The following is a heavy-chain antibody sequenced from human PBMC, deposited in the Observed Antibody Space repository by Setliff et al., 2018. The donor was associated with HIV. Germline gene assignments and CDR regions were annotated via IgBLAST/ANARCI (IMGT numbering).Heavy chain of an antibody. J-gene: IGHJ5*02. V-gene: IGHV4-39*01. Sequence: SETLSLTCTVSGGSISSGGYFWSWIRQLPGKGLEWIGYIYYSGSTFYNPSLKSRVTISVDTSKNQFSLKLSSVTAADTAVYYRARHPYYYDSSGYHAPNWFDPWGQGTLVTVSS. CDR2: IYYSGST. D-gene: IGHD3-22*01. CDR1: GGSISSGGYF. CDR3: ARHPYYYDSSGYHAPNWFDP.